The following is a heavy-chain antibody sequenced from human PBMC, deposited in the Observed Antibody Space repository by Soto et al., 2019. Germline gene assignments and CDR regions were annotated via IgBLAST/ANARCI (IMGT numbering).Heavy chain of an antibody. Sequence: SETLSLTCTVSGFYISSGDYYWSWIRQPPGKGLEWIGYIYYSGSTYYNPSLKSRVTISVDTSKNQFSLKLSSVTAADTAVYYCARSLLSSIAARLNAFDIWGQGTMVTVSS. J-gene: IGHJ3*02. CDR2: IYYSGST. CDR3: ARSLLSSIAARLNAFDI. D-gene: IGHD6-6*01. CDR1: GFYISSGDYY. V-gene: IGHV4-30-4*01.